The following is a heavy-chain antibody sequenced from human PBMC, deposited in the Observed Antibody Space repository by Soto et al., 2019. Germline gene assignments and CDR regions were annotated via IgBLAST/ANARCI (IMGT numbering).Heavy chain of an antibody. J-gene: IGHJ4*02. D-gene: IGHD3-22*01. CDR3: ATMNGYFEY. V-gene: IGHV3-23*01. Sequence: EVQLLESGGGLVQPGGSLRLSCADSGFRFSSYSMSWVRQTPGKGLEWVAAITATGDRTYYADSVTGRFTISRDNSKKTDYLQMTSLRAEDTAMYYCATMNGYFEYWGQGTPVTVSS. CDR2: ITATGDRT. CDR1: GFRFSSYS.